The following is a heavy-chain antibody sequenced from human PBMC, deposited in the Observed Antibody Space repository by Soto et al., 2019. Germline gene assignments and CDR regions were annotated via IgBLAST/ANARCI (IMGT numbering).Heavy chain of an antibody. CDR3: ARGVGYSGSYYGSYYYGMDV. CDR2: IIPIFGTA. CDR1: GGTFSSYA. Sequence: SVKVSCKASGGTFSSYAISWVRQAPGQGLEWMGGIIPIFGTANYAQKFQGRVTITADESTSTAYMELSSLRSEDTAVYYCARGVGYSGSYYGSYYYGMDVWGQGTTVTVSS. V-gene: IGHV1-69*13. J-gene: IGHJ6*02. D-gene: IGHD1-26*01.